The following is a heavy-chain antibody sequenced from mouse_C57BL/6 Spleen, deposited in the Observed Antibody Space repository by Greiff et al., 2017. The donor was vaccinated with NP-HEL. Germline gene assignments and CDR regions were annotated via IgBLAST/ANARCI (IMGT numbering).Heavy chain of an antibody. D-gene: IGHD2-5*01. Sequence: QVQLQQSGAELVKPGASVKISCKASGYTFTDYYINWVKQRPGQGLEWIGKIGPGSGSTYYNEKFKGKATLTADKSSSTAYMQLSILTSEDSAVYFCAIYYSNYGGFAYWGQGTLVTVSA. CDR1: GYTFTDYY. V-gene: IGHV1-77*01. CDR3: AIYYSNYGGFAY. J-gene: IGHJ3*01. CDR2: IGPGSGST.